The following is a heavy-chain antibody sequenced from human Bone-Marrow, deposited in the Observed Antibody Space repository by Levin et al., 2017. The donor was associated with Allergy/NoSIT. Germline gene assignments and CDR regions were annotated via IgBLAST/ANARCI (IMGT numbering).Heavy chain of an antibody. CDR2: INLDGGST. J-gene: IGHJ2*01. Sequence: PGGSLRLSCVASRFTFDDYDMSWVRQGPGKGLEWVSAINLDGGSTGYADSVKGRFTISRDNAKNSLYLQMNSLRAEDTALYHCARHSSGWGSYYYFDLWGRGTLVTVSS. D-gene: IGHD6-19*01. CDR3: ARHSSGWGSYYYFDL. CDR1: RFTFDDYD. V-gene: IGHV3-20*01.